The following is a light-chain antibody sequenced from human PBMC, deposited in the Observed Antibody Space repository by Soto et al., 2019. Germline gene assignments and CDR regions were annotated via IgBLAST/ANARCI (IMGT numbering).Light chain of an antibody. CDR2: SDN. Sequence: QPVLTQPPSASGTPGQRVTISCSGRTSNIGSNYVFWYQQLPGTAPKLLIHSDNQRPSGVPDRFSGSKSGTSASLAISGLRSEDEADYYCAAWDDSLSGAWVFGGGTKLTVL. J-gene: IGLJ3*02. CDR3: AAWDDSLSGAWV. V-gene: IGLV1-47*02. CDR1: TSNIGSNY.